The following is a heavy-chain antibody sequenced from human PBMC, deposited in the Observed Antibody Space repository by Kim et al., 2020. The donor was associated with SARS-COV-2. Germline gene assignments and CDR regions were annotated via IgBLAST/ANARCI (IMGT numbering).Heavy chain of an antibody. CDR1: GGSISSGSYY. D-gene: IGHD3-10*01. V-gene: IGHV4-61*02. Sequence: SETLSLTCTVSGGSISSGSYYWSWIRQPAGKGLEWIGRIYTSGSTNYNPSLKSRVTISVDTSKNQFSLKLSSVTAADTSVYYCASAITMVRGVSPRFDPWGQGSLVTVSS. CDR2: IYTSGST. CDR3: ASAITMVRGVSPRFDP. J-gene: IGHJ5*02.